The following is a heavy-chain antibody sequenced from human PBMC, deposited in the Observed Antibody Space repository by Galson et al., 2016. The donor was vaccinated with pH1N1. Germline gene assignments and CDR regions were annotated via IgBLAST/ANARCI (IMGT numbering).Heavy chain of an antibody. Sequence: CAISGDSVSSSSDTWSWIRQSPRGGLEWLGRIYHRSKWYYEYAPSLQGRLRISPDTSSNQMSLHLNSVTLDDAAVYYCAREVRLRRGYYIDHWGQGSLVTVSS. D-gene: IGHD3-3*01. V-gene: IGHV6-1*01. CDR3: AREVRLRRGYYIDH. CDR1: GDSVSSSSDT. CDR2: IYHRSKWYY. J-gene: IGHJ4*02.